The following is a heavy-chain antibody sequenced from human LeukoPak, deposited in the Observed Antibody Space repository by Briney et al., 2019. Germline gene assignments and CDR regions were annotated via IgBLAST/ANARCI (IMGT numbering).Heavy chain of an antibody. CDR1: GFTFNDYG. CDR3: ARDFSIYYGSGSDGSRFDP. Sequence: GGSLRLSCAATGFTFNDYGMNWVRQAPGKGLEWVSSISSSGVYIYYADSLKGRFTISRDNAKNSLYLQMNSLRAEDTAIYFCARDFSIYYGSGSDGSRFDPWGQGTLVTVSS. V-gene: IGHV3-21*01. CDR2: ISSSGVYI. J-gene: IGHJ5*02. D-gene: IGHD3-10*01.